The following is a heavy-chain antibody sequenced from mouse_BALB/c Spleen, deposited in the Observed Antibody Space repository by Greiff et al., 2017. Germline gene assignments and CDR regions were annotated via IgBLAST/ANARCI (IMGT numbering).Heavy chain of an antibody. J-gene: IGHJ4*01. CDR1: GYTFTSYV. D-gene: IGHD2-4*01. Sequence: EVQVVESGPELVKPGASVKMSCKASGYTFTSYVMHWVKQKPGQGLEWIGYINPYNDGTKYNEKFKGKATLTSDKSSSTAYMELSSLTSEDSAVYYCARSGTTMITTRAVGYAMDYWGQGTSVTVSS. CDR2: INPYNDGT. CDR3: ARSGTTMITTRAVGYAMDY. V-gene: IGHV1-14*01.